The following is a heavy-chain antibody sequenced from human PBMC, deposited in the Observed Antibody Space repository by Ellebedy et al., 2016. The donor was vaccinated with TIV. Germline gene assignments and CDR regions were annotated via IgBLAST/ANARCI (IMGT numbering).Heavy chain of an antibody. CDR1: GYTFINYW. CDR3: ARGDYTYGPFDY. D-gene: IGHD3-16*01. CDR2: VYPGDSDT. Sequence: GGSLRLSXKGSGYTFINYWIAWVRQMPGKGLELMGIVYPGDSDTRYSPSFEGQVTISADKSITTAYLQWSSLKASDTAIYYCARGDYTYGPFDYWGQGTLVSVSS. V-gene: IGHV5-51*01. J-gene: IGHJ4*02.